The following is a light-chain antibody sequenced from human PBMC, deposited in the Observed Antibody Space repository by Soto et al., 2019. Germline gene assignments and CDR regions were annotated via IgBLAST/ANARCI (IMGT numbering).Light chain of an antibody. J-gene: IGLJ3*02. CDR1: SSDIGGHKY. V-gene: IGLV2-14*01. Sequence: QSALTQPASVSGSPGQSITISCTGTSSDIGGHKYVSWYQQHPDKAPKLMIYEVSNRPSGVSNRFSGSKSGNTASLTISGLQAEDEADYYCSSYTSSSTRVFGGGTQLTVL. CDR3: SSYTSSSTRV. CDR2: EVS.